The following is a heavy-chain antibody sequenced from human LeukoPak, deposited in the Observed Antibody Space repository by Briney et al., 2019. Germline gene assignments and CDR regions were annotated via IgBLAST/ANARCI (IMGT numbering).Heavy chain of an antibody. CDR1: GYTFTSYY. J-gene: IGHJ3*02. CDR2: INPSGGST. CDR3: ARDGIADDAFDI. Sequence: ASVKVSCKASGYTFTSYYIHWVRQAPGQGLEWMGIINPSGGSTSYAQKFQGRVTMTRDTSTSTVYMELSSLRSEDTAVYYCARDGIADDAFDIWGQGTMVTVSS. V-gene: IGHV1-46*01. D-gene: IGHD6-13*01.